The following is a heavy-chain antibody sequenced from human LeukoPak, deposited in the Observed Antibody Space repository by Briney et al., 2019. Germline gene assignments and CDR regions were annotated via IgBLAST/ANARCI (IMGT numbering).Heavy chain of an antibody. CDR2: MNPNSGNT. CDR1: GYTFTSYD. Sequence: ASVKVSCKASGYTFTSYDTNWVRQATGQGLEWMGWMNPNSGNTGYAQKFQGRVTMTRNTSISTAYMELSSLRSEDTAVYYCAFPHYYDSSGYYYPDAFDIWGQGTMVTVSS. CDR3: AFPHYYDSSGYYYPDAFDI. J-gene: IGHJ3*02. V-gene: IGHV1-8*01. D-gene: IGHD3-22*01.